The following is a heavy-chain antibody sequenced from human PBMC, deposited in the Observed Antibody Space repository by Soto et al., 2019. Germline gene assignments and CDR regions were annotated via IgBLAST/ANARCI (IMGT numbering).Heavy chain of an antibody. V-gene: IGHV4-39*01. D-gene: IGHD2-21*01. CDR1: GCSFTIRSYH. J-gene: IGHJ4*02. Sequence: PSEPLSPTYTFSGCSFTIRSYHYGWSPHPRGKGLEWIGSFYYSGSTYYNPSLKSRVTISVDTSKNQFSLKLNSVTAADTAVYFCARGSDVDKVDYWGQGTLVTVSS. CDR3: ARGSDVDKVDY. CDR2: FYYSGST.